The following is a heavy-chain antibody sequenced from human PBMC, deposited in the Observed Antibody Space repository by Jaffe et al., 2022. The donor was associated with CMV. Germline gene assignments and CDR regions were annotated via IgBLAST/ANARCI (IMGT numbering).Heavy chain of an antibody. CDR3: TTDSVDTAMVSPYYYYMDV. CDR2: IKSKTDGGTT. Sequence: EVQLVESGGGLVKPGGSLRLSCAASAFTFSNAWMSWVRQAPGKGLEWVGRIKSKTDGGTTDYAAPVKGRFTISRDDSKNTLYLQMNSLKTEDTAVYYCTTDSVDTAMVSPYYYYMDVWGKGTTVTVSS. CDR1: AFTFSNAW. D-gene: IGHD5-18*01. V-gene: IGHV3-15*01. J-gene: IGHJ6*03.